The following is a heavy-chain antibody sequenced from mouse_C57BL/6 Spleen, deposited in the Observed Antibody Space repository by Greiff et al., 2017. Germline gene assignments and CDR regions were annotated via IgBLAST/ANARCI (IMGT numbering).Heavy chain of an antibody. J-gene: IGHJ3*01. CDR1: GFTFSSYG. CDR3: ARPYYYGSSYWFAY. V-gene: IGHV5-6*01. Sequence: EVQVVESGGDLVKPGGSLKLSCAASGFTFSSYGMSWVRQTPDKRLEWVATISSGGSYTYYPDSVKGRFTISRDNAKNTLYLQMSRLKSEDTAMYYCARPYYYGSSYWFAYWGQGTLVTVSA. D-gene: IGHD1-1*01. CDR2: ISSGGSYT.